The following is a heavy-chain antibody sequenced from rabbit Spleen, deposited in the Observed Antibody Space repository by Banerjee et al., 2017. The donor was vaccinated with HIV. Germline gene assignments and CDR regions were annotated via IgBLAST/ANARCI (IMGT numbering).Heavy chain of an antibody. J-gene: IGHJ4*01. Sequence: QEQLVESGGGLVQPGGSLTLTCKASGFSLSRGYDMCWVRQAPGRGLEWIGCIYTGNGKTYYASWAKGRFTISKTSSTTVTLQMTSLTAADTATYFCATYVDYDGDFNLWGQGTLVTVS. V-gene: IGHV1S45*01. D-gene: IGHD2-1*01. CDR2: IYTGNGKT. CDR1: GFSLSRGYD. CDR3: ATYVDYDGDFNL.